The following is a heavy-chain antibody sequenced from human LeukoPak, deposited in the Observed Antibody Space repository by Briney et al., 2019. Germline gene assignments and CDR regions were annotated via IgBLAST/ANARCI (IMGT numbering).Heavy chain of an antibody. CDR1: GFTFSTYW. V-gene: IGHV3-7*03. CDR2: IKQDGSEK. D-gene: IGHD2-2*01. CDR3: ARVNCSSTSFCFREYYYYYGMDV. Sequence: GGSLRLSCAASGFTFSTYWMSWVRQAPGKGLEWVANIKQDGSEKYYVDSVKGRFTISRDNAENSLYLQMNSLRAEDTAVYYCARVNCSSTSFCFREYYYYYGMDVWGQGTTVTVSS. J-gene: IGHJ6*02.